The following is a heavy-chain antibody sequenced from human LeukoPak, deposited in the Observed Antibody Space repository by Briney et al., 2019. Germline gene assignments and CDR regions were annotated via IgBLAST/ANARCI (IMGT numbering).Heavy chain of an antibody. J-gene: IGHJ4*02. CDR3: ARSLGYTYGYADY. CDR1: GGSISTYY. D-gene: IGHD5-18*01. CDR2: IYVSGST. Sequence: PSESLSLTCTVAGGSISTYYWSWIRQPAGKGLEWLGRIYVSGSTNYNPSLKSRVTMSLDTSKNQFSLKLSSVTAADTAVYYCARSLGYTYGYADYWGQGTLVTVSS. V-gene: IGHV4-4*07.